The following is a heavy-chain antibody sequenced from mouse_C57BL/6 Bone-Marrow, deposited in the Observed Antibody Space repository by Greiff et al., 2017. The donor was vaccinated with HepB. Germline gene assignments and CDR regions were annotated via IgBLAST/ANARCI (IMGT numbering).Heavy chain of an antibody. CDR3: ARRPYYDRRKYYFDY. J-gene: IGHJ2*01. V-gene: IGHV1-64*01. D-gene: IGHD1-1*01. CDR1: GYTFTSYW. CDR2: IHPNSGST. Sequence: VQLQQPGAELVKPGASVKLSCKASGYTFTSYWMHWVKQRPGQGLEWIGMIHPNSGSTNYNEKFKSKATLTVDKSSSTAYMQLSSLTSEDSAVYYCARRPYYDRRKYYFDYWGQGTTLTVSS.